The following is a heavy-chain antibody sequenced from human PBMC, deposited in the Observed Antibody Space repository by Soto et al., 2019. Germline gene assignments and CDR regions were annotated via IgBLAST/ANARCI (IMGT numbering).Heavy chain of an antibody. CDR3: ARGHDYGRY. V-gene: IGHV4-59*01. CDR2: IFYSGSP. J-gene: IGHJ4*02. D-gene: IGHD4-17*01. Sequence: SETLSLTCTVSGGSINNYYWSWIRQPPGKGLEWIGYIFYSGSPTYNPSLKSRVTISVATSKNQFSLKLNSVTAADTAVYYCARGHDYGRYWGQGTLVTVSS. CDR1: GGSINNYY.